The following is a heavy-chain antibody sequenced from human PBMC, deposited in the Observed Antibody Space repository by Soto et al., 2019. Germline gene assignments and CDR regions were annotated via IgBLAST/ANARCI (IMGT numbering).Heavy chain of an antibody. D-gene: IGHD3-9*01. J-gene: IGHJ4*02. CDR1: GGSISSYY. Sequence: SETLSLTCTVSGGSISSYYWSWIRQPPGKGLEWIGYIYYSGSTNYNPSLKSRVTISVDTSKNQFSLKLSSVTAADTAVYYCARVHYDILTGYSPRFDYWGQGTLVTVSS. V-gene: IGHV4-59*01. CDR3: ARVHYDILTGYSPRFDY. CDR2: IYYSGST.